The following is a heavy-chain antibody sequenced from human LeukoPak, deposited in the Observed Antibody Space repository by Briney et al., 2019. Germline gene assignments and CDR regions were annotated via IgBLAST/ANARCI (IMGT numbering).Heavy chain of an antibody. D-gene: IGHD2-15*01. CDR2: ISDSGGST. J-gene: IGHJ2*01. V-gene: IGHV3-23*01. CDR3: AKGLYSAVWYFDL. CDR1: GFTFSNYA. Sequence: GGSLRLSCAASGFTFSNYAMNWVRQAPGKGLEWASTISDSGGSTYYAASVKGRFTISRDNSKKTLYLQMNSLRAEDTALYFCAKGLYSAVWYFDLWGRGTLVTVSS.